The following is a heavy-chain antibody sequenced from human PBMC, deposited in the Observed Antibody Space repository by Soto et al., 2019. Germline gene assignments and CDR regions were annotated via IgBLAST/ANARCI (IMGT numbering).Heavy chain of an antibody. CDR2: IGTAGDT. J-gene: IGHJ6*02. CDR1: GFTFSSYD. D-gene: IGHD6-13*01. V-gene: IGHV3-13*01. Sequence: GGSLRLSCAASGFTFSSYDMHWVRQATGKGLEWVSAIGTAGDTYYPGSVKGRFAISRENAKNSLYHQMNSLRAEDTAVYYGARDDEEHIAAAGLHYGMDVWGQGTTVTVSS. CDR3: ARDDEEHIAAAGLHYGMDV.